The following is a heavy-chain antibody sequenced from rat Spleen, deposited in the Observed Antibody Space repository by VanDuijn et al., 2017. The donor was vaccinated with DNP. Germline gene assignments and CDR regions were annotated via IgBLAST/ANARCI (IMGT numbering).Heavy chain of an antibody. CDR2: INNSGGST. Sequence: EVQLVESGGGLVQPGRSLKVSCAASGFTFNNYGMAWVRQAPTKGLEWVAYINNSGGSTFYRHSVKGRFTISRDNAESTLYLQMNSLRSEDTATYYCTRDNYSSYMPYYYAMDAWGQGTSVTVSS. CDR1: GFTFNNYG. CDR3: TRDNYSSYMPYYYAMDA. V-gene: IGHV5-27*01. D-gene: IGHD1-2*01. J-gene: IGHJ4*01.